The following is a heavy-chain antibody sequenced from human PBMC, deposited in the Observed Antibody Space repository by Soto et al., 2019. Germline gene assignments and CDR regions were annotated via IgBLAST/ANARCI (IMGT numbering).Heavy chain of an antibody. J-gene: IGHJ3*02. V-gene: IGHV1-24*01. Sequence: ASVKVSCKVSGYTLTELSMHWVRQAPGKGLEWMGGFDPEDGETIYAQKFQGRVTMTEDTSTDTAYMELSSLRSEDTAVYYCAVDYCSSTSCYGAFDIWGQGTMVTVS. CDR3: AVDYCSSTSCYGAFDI. D-gene: IGHD2-2*01. CDR2: FDPEDGET. CDR1: GYTLTELS.